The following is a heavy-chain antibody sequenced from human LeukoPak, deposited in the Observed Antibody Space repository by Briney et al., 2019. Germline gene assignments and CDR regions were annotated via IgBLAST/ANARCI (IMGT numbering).Heavy chain of an antibody. Sequence: SETLSLTCTVSGGSISSSSYYWGWIRQPPGKGLEWIGSIYYSGSTYYNPSLKSRVTTSVDTSKNQFSLKLSSVTAADTAVYYCARGGAARLHFQNWGQGTLVTVSS. J-gene: IGHJ1*01. D-gene: IGHD6-6*01. CDR2: IYYSGST. CDR3: ARGGAARLHFQN. V-gene: IGHV4-39*01. CDR1: GGSISSSSYY.